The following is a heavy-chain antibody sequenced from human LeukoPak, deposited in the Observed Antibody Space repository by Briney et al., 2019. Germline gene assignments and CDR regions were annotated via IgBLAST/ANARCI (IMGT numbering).Heavy chain of an antibody. V-gene: IGHV4-39*01. CDR2: IYYSGST. J-gene: IGHJ4*02. CDR1: GGSISSSSYY. Sequence: SETLSLTCTVSGGSISSSSYYWGWIRQPPGKGLEWIGSIYYSGSTYYNPSLKSRVTISVDTSKNQFSLKLSSVTAADTAVYYCARLGECELLYYFDYWGQGTLVTVSS. CDR3: ARLGECELLYYFDY. D-gene: IGHD1-26*01.